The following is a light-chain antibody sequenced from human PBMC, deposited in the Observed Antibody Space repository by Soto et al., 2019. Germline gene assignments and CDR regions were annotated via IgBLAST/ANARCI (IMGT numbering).Light chain of an antibody. Sequence: QLVLTQSSSASASLGSSVKLICTLSSGHSSYIIAWHQQQPGKAPRYLMKLEGSGSYNKGSGVPDRFSGSSSGADRYLTISNLQSEDEADYYCETWDSNSNWVFGGGTKVTVL. CDR1: SGHSSYI. CDR2: LEGSGSY. J-gene: IGLJ3*02. V-gene: IGLV4-60*03. CDR3: ETWDSNSNWV.